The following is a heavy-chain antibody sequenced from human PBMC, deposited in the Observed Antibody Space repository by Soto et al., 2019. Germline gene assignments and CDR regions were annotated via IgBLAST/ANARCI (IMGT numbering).Heavy chain of an antibody. CDR3: AIGYSSSDFDY. D-gene: IGHD6-6*01. Sequence: QLQLVQSGAEVTKTGSSVKVSCKASGYTFTYRYLHWVRQAPGQALEWMGWITPFNGNTNYAQKFQDRVTITRDRSMSTAYMELSSLRSEDTAMYYCAIGYSSSDFDYWGQGTLVTVSS. CDR1: GYTFTYRY. V-gene: IGHV1-45*02. J-gene: IGHJ4*02. CDR2: ITPFNGNT.